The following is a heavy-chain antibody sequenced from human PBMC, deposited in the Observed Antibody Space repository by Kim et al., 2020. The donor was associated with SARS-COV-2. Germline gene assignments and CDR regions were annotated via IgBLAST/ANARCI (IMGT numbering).Heavy chain of an antibody. D-gene: IGHD6-25*01. CDR3: AGGYASAAWHDY. CDR2: TYYRSKWYI. Sequence: SQTLSLTCAISGDSVSSDSAAWNWIRQSPSRGLEWLGRTYYRSKWYIDYAASVRGRITIIPDKSKNHFSLQLNSVTPEDTAVYYCAGGYASAAWHDYWGQGTLVTVSS. V-gene: IGHV6-1*01. J-gene: IGHJ4*02. CDR1: GDSVSSDSAA.